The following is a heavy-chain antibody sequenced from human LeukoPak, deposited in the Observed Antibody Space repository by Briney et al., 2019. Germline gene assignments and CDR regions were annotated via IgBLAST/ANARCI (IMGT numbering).Heavy chain of an antibody. J-gene: IGHJ4*02. CDR2: ISSSSSTI. V-gene: IGHV3-48*04. D-gene: IGHD6-13*01. Sequence: PRGSLRLSCAASGFTFSSYSMNWVRQAPGKGLEWVSYISSSSSTIYYADSVKGRFTISRDNAKNSLYLQMNSLRAEDTAVYYCASLSIAAAGNFDYWGQGTLVTVSS. CDR1: GFTFSSYS. CDR3: ASLSIAAAGNFDY.